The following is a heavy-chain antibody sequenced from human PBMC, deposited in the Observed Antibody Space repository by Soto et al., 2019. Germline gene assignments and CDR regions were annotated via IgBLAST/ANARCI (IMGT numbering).Heavy chain of an antibody. J-gene: IGHJ4*02. CDR3: AKDSRIVVVTAPYDY. CDR2: ISYDGSNK. D-gene: IGHD2-21*02. V-gene: IGHV3-30*18. CDR1: GYAFRSYG. Sequence: QVQLVESGGGVVQPGRTLRLSCAASGYAFRSYGMHWVRQAPGKGLEWVAVISYDGSNKYYADSVKGRFTISRDNSKNTLYLPMNSLRAEDTAVYYCAKDSRIVVVTAPYDYWGQGTLVTVSS.